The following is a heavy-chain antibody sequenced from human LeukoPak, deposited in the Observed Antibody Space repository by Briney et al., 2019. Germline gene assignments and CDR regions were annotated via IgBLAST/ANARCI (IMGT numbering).Heavy chain of an antibody. D-gene: IGHD3-3*01. CDR2: IRYDGSNK. CDR3: AKGSKEVLFTRDHYMDV. V-gene: IGHV3-30*02. CDR1: GFTFSSYA. Sequence: GGSLRLSCAASGFTFSSYAMHWVRQAPGKGLGWVTFIRYDGSNKYYADSVKGRFTISRDNSKNTLYLQMNSLRAEDTAVYYCAKGSKEVLFTRDHYMDVWGKGTTVTISS. J-gene: IGHJ6*03.